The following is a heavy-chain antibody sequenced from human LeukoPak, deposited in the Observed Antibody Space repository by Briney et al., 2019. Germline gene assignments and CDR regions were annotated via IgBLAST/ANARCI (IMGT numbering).Heavy chain of an antibody. V-gene: IGHV6-1*01. Sequence: SQTLSVTCAISGDSVSSNNGAWNWIRQSPSRGLEWLGRTYYRSKWYNDYAESMKGRITINSDTSKNQFSLRLNPVTPEDTAVYYCARDLGNSGWYTFDYWGQGTLVTVSS. D-gene: IGHD6-19*01. CDR2: TYYRSKWYN. CDR1: GDSVSSNNGA. J-gene: IGHJ4*02. CDR3: ARDLGNSGWYTFDY.